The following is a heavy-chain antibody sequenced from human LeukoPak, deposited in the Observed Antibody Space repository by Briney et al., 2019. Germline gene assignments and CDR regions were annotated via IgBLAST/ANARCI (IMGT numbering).Heavy chain of an antibody. CDR1: EFTFSSYW. J-gene: IGHJ3*02. D-gene: IGHD2-2*01. CDR3: AGAPLNHYYCSSTSCSSGAFDI. V-gene: IGHV3-74*01. CDR2: ISGDGRST. Sequence: GGSLRLSCAASEFTFSSYWMHWVRQAPGKGLVWVSRISGDGRSTSYADSVKGRFTISRDNAKNTLYLQMNSLRAEDTAVYYCAGAPLNHYYCSSTSCSSGAFDIWGQGTMVTVSS.